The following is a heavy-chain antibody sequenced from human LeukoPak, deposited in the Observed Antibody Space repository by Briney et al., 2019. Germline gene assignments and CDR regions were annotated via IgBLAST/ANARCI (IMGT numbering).Heavy chain of an antibody. Sequence: PGGSLRLSCAASGFTFSSYAMSWVRQAPGKGLEWVANIEQDGSERNYVDSVKGRFTISRDNAKNSLYLQMNSLRAEDTAVYYCARDPYYYDSSVNYWGQGTLVTVSS. D-gene: IGHD3-22*01. CDR1: GFTFSSYA. J-gene: IGHJ4*02. V-gene: IGHV3-7*03. CDR3: ARDPYYYDSSVNY. CDR2: IEQDGSER.